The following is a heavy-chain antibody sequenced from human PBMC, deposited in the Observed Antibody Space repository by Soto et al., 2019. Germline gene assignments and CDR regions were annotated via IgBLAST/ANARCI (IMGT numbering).Heavy chain of an antibody. D-gene: IGHD4-4*01. Sequence: ETLSLTCTVSGGSINSYCWSWIRQPPGKGLEWIAYIFDSGNTNYNPSLKSRVTMSVDTSKNQFSLKLTSVTAADTAVYYCARHRRTTVAKFYFDYWGQGALVPVSS. J-gene: IGHJ4*02. CDR3: ARHRRTTVAKFYFDY. CDR2: IFDSGNT. V-gene: IGHV4-59*08. CDR1: GGSINSYC.